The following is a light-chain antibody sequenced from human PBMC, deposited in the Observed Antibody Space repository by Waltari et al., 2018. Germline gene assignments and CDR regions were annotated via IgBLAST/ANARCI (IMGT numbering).Light chain of an antibody. CDR3: QQYNTWPPLT. V-gene: IGKV3-15*01. CDR2: GAS. J-gene: IGKJ4*01. Sequence: EIVMTQSQATLSVSPGERATLSCRASQTITDNLAWYQQKPGQAPRLLIYGASSRATGVPARFSGSGSGTDFTLTISSLQSDDFAIYYCQQYNTWPPLTFGGGTKVEIK. CDR1: QTITDN.